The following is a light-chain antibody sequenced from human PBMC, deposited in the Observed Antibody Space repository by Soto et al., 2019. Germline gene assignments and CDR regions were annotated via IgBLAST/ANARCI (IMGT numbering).Light chain of an antibody. CDR3: QQYNNWPRT. V-gene: IGKV3-15*01. Sequence: EIVMTQSTATLYVFPGEGDSLXCRARQSVESNIYWSQQKPGQAPRPLIYGASTRAHGSPARFSGSGSVTEFTRTISSLQSEDFAVYYGQQYNNWPRTFGQGTKVDIK. CDR1: QSVESN. CDR2: GAS. J-gene: IGKJ1*01.